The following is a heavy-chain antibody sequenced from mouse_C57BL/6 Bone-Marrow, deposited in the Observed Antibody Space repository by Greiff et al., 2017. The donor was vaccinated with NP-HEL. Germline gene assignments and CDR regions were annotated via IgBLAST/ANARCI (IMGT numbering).Heavy chain of an antibody. D-gene: IGHD1-1*01. Sequence: VQLVESGPGLVQPSQSLSITCTVSGFSLTSYGVHWVRQSPGKGLEWLGVIWSGGSTDYNAAFISRLSISKDNSKSQVFFKMNSLQADDTAIYYCARKITTVVERYAMDYWGQGTSVTVSS. CDR3: ARKITTVVERYAMDY. CDR1: GFSLTSYG. V-gene: IGHV2-2*01. J-gene: IGHJ4*01. CDR2: IWSGGST.